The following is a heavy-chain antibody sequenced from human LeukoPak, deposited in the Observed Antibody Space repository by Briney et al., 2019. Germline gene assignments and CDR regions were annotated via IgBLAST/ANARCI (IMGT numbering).Heavy chain of an antibody. J-gene: IGHJ5*02. D-gene: IGHD5-24*01. V-gene: IGHV4-39*07. CDR2: MYHSGST. CDR3: AREGRDGYKNPGRGNWFDP. Sequence: SETLSLPCTVSGGSISSSSYYWGWIRQPPGKGLEWIGSMYHSGSTYYNPSLKSRVTISVDTSKNQFSLKLSSVTAADTAVYYCAREGRDGYKNPGRGNWFDPWGQGTLVTVSS. CDR1: GGSISSSSYY.